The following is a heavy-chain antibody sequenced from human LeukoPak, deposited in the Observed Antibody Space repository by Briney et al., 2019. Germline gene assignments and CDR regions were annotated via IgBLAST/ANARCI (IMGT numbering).Heavy chain of an antibody. V-gene: IGHV1-69*06. CDR1: GGTFSTYA. J-gene: IGHJ4*02. Sequence: GASVKVSCKASGGTFSTYAINWVRQAPGQGLEWMGGIIPIFDTPNYAQKFQGRVTITADKSTSTAYMGLSSLRSEDTAVYYCARDFTRFDYWGQGTLVTVSS. D-gene: IGHD3-3*01. CDR3: ARDFTRFDY. CDR2: IIPIFDTP.